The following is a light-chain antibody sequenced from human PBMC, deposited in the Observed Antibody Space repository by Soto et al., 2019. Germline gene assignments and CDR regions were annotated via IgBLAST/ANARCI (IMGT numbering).Light chain of an antibody. CDR3: QQYGSSRIT. V-gene: IGKV3-20*01. Sequence: EIVMTQSSAILSVSPGEIATLSCSAGQSVDINLAWYQQKPGQAPRLLIYGASSRATGIPDRFSGSGSGTDFTLTISRLEPEDFAVYYCQQYGSSRITFGQGTRLEIK. J-gene: IGKJ5*01. CDR2: GAS. CDR1: QSVDIN.